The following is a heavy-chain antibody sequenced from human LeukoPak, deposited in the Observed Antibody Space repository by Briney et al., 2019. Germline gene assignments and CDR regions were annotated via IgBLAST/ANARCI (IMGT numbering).Heavy chain of an antibody. V-gene: IGHV4-59*08. CDR3: ARLGIASAGYYYYVMDV. D-gene: IGHD6-13*01. J-gene: IGHJ6*02. CDR2: IYYSGST. Sequence: PSETLSLTCTISGGSIRRYYWSWIRQPPGKGLEWIGYIYYSGSTYYNPSLKSRVTISVDTSKNQFSLKLSSVAAADTAVYYCARLGIASAGYYYYVMDVWGQGTTVTVSS. CDR1: GGSIRRYY.